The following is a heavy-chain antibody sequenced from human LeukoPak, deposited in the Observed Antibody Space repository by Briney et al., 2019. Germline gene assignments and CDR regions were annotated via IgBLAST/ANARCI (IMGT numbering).Heavy chain of an antibody. CDR2: IYPGDSNN. J-gene: IGHJ4*02. D-gene: IGHD1-7*01. CDR1: GYKFTSYW. CDR3: ARRDNWNYNFDY. V-gene: IGHV5-51*01. Sequence: GESLKISCKSSGYKFTSYWIGWVRQMPGKGLEWMGIIYPGDSNNRYSPSFQGQVTISADKSISTAYLQWSSLKASDTAMYYCARRDNWNYNFDYWGQGTLVTVSS.